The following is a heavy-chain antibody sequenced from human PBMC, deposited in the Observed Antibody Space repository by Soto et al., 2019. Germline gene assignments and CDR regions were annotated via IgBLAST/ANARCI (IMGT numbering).Heavy chain of an antibody. Sequence: GGSLRLSCAASGFTFSSYAMSWVRQAPGKGLEWVSAISGSGGSTYYADSVKGRFTISRDNSKNTLYLQMNSLRAEDTAVYYCAKVPPGAAEWLPMYYFDYWGQGTLVTVSS. J-gene: IGHJ4*02. D-gene: IGHD5-12*01. CDR1: GFTFSSYA. CDR3: AKVPPGAAEWLPMYYFDY. V-gene: IGHV3-23*01. CDR2: ISGSGGST.